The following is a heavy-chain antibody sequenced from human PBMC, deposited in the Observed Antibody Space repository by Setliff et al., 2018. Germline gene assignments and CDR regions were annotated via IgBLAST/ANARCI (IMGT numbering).Heavy chain of an antibody. V-gene: IGHV4-4*07. CDR3: ARGRTTVTFDY. CDR1: GGSISSYY. CDR2: IYTSGST. D-gene: IGHD4-17*01. Sequence: SETLSLTCTVSGGSISSYYWSWIRQPAGKGLEWIGRIYTSGSTDHNPSLKSRVTISVDTSKNQFTLKLSSVTAADTAVYYCARGRTTVTFDYWGQGTLVTVSS. J-gene: IGHJ4*02.